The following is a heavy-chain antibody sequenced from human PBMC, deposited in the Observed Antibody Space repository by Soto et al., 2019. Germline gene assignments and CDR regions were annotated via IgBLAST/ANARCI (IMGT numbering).Heavy chain of an antibody. CDR2: IYYSGST. V-gene: IGHV4-59*01. Sequence: PSETLSLTCTVSGGSISSYYWSWIRQPPGKGLEWIGYIYYSGSTNYNPSLKSRVTISVDTSKNQFSLKLSSVTAADTAVYYCARGGGPLGYCSSTSCYRSNWFDPWGQGTLVTVSS. J-gene: IGHJ5*02. CDR1: GGSISSYY. D-gene: IGHD2-2*01. CDR3: ARGGGPLGYCSSTSCYRSNWFDP.